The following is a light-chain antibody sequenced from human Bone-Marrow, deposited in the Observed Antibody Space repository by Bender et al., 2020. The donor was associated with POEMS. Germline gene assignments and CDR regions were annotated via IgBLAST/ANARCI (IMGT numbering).Light chain of an antibody. J-gene: IGLJ2*01. CDR1: SSDVGGFNF. Sequence: QSALTQPASVSGSPGQSITVSCTGTSSDVGGFNFVSWYQQHPGKAPKLIIFEVSHRPSGVSSRFSGSKSGNTASLTISGLQPEDESDYYCCSYTTRNTLIFGGGTKLTVL. CDR2: EVS. V-gene: IGLV2-14*01. CDR3: CSYTTRNTLI.